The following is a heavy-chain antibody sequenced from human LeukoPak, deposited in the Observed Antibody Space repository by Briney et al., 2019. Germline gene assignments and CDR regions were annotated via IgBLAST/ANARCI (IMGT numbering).Heavy chain of an antibody. J-gene: IGHJ5*02. V-gene: IGHV4-4*02. CDR1: GGSISSTNW. CDR3: ARARKENYYDSSGRWFDR. CDR2: INHSGST. D-gene: IGHD3-22*01. Sequence: SGTLSLTCAVSGGSISSTNWWSCVRQPPGKGLEWMGEINHSGSTNYNPSLKSRVTLSVDKSNNQFSLKLSSVTAADTAIYYCARARKENYYDSSGRWFDRWGQGTLVTVS.